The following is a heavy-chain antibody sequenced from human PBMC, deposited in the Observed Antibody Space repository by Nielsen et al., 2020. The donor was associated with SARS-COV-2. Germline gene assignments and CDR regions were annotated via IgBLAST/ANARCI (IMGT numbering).Heavy chain of an antibody. Sequence: WIRQPPGKGLEWIGYIYYSGSTNYNPSLKSRVTISVDTSKNQFSLKLSSVTAADTAVYYCARAGGSSSWYTSNYYYYMDVWGKGTTVTVSS. CDR3: ARAGGSSSWYTSNYYYYMDV. CDR2: IYYSGST. J-gene: IGHJ6*03. V-gene: IGHV4-59*12. D-gene: IGHD6-13*01.